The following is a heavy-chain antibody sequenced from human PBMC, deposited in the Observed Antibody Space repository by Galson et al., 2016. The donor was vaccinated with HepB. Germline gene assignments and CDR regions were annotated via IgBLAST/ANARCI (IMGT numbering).Heavy chain of an antibody. J-gene: IGHJ6*02. CDR2: ISAGSGNT. CDR1: GYTFTTYD. Sequence: SVKVSCKASGYTFTTYDMRWVRQSPGQRLEWLGYISAGSGNTKYSQNFQGRVTITRDTSARTHYMELSSLTSEDTAVYYCARDLIGNLDVWGQGTTVTVSS. V-gene: IGHV1-3*01. CDR3: ARDLIGNLDV.